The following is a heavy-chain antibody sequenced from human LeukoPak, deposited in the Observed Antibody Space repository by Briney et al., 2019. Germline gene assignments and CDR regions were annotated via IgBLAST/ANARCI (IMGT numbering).Heavy chain of an antibody. Sequence: PGGSLRLSCETSGLTFTNYWMHWVRQAPGKGLVWDSRINSDGSSTIYADSVKGRFTISRDNAKNTVVLQMTSLSAEDTAVYYCATGGAQYYDYWGQGTVVTVSS. CDR1: GLTFTNYW. D-gene: IGHD3-16*01. CDR2: INSDGSST. CDR3: ATGGAQYYDY. V-gene: IGHV3-74*01. J-gene: IGHJ4*02.